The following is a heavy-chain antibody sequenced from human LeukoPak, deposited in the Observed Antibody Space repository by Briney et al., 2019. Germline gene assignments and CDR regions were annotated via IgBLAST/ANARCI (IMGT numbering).Heavy chain of an antibody. V-gene: IGHV3-74*01. J-gene: IGHJ6*03. CDR3: ARENGGSYFYMDV. D-gene: IGHD1-1*01. CDR1: GFTFSSYW. Sequence: GGSLRLSCAASGFTFSSYWMHWVRQAPGKGLVWVSRIITDGSSTTYADSVRGRFTISRDNAKNTLYLQMNSLRAEDTAVYYCARENGGSYFYMDVWGKGTTVTVSS. CDR2: IITDGSST.